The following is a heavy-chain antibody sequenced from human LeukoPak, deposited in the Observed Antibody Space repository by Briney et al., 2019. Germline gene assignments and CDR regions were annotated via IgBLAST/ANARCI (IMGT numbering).Heavy chain of an antibody. V-gene: IGHV4-59*12. CDR2: IYYSGTT. Sequence: SETLSLTSTVSGGSISSYYWSWIRQPPGQGLEWIGSIYYSGTTPYNPSLKSRVTISVDTSTSQFSLKLSSVTAADAAVYYCARVWELSDAFDIWGQGTMVTVSS. CDR1: GGSISSYY. D-gene: IGHD1-26*01. J-gene: IGHJ3*02. CDR3: ARVWELSDAFDI.